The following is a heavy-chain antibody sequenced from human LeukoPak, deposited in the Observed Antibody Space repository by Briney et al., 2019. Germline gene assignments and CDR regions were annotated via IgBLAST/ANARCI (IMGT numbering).Heavy chain of an antibody. CDR2: IYYSGST. CDR3: ARDRSAGYSSVDLDY. CDR1: GGSITSGDYY. Sequence: SETLSLTCTVSGGSITSGDYYWSWIRQPPGKGLEWIGYIYYSGSTYYNPSLKSRVTISVDTSKNQFSLKLTSVTAADTAVYYCARDRSAGYSSVDLDYWGQGTLVTVSS. D-gene: IGHD6-19*01. V-gene: IGHV4-30-4*01. J-gene: IGHJ4*02.